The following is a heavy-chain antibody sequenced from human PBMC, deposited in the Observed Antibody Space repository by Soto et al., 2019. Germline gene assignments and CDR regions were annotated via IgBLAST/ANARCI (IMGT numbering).Heavy chain of an antibody. Sequence: GASVKVSCKASGGTFSSYAISWVRQAPGQGLEWMGGIIPIFGTANYAQKFQGRVTITADESTSTAYMELSSLRSEDTAVYYCARDMPPYCTNGVCYRIWGQGTLVTVSS. CDR2: IIPIFGTA. CDR1: GGTFSSYA. V-gene: IGHV1-69*13. D-gene: IGHD2-8*01. J-gene: IGHJ4*02. CDR3: ARDMPPYCTNGVCYRI.